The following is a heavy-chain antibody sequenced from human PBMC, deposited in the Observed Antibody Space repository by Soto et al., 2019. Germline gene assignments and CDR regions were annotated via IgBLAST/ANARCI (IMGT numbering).Heavy chain of an antibody. D-gene: IGHD6-19*01. CDR2: IWYDGSDK. CDR3: ARDNEHTSGWFGVKY. CDR1: GFTFSNYG. Sequence: QVQLVESGGGVVQPGRSLRLSCAASGFTFSNYGMHWVRQAPGKGLEWVAVIWYDGSDKYYGDSVKGRFTISRDNSKNTLYLQMNSLRVEDTAVYYCARDNEHTSGWFGVKYWGQGTLVTVSS. V-gene: IGHV3-33*01. J-gene: IGHJ4*02.